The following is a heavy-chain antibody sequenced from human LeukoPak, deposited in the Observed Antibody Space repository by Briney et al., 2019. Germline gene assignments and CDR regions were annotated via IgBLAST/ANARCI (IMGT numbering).Heavy chain of an antibody. Sequence: ASVKVSCKVSGYTLTELSMHWVRQAPGKGLEWMGGFDPEDGETIYAQKFQGRVTMTEDTSTDTAYMELSSLRSEDTAVYYCATDSPTYSGYDWGYWGQGTLVTVSS. CDR3: ATDSPTYSGYDWGY. CDR1: GYTLTELS. V-gene: IGHV1-24*01. D-gene: IGHD5-12*01. CDR2: FDPEDGET. J-gene: IGHJ4*02.